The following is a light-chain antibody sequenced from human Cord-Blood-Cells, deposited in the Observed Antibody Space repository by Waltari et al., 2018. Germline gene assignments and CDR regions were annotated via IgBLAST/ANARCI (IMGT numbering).Light chain of an antibody. CDR3: QQYNNWPYT. V-gene: IGKV3-15*01. CDR1: QSVSSN. J-gene: IGKJ2*01. CDR2: GAS. Sequence: EIVMTQSPATLSVSPGERATLSCRASQSVSSNLAWYQQKPGQAPRLLIYGASTRATGIPARVSGSGSGTEFTLTISSLQSEDFAVYYCQQYNNWPYTFGQGTNLEI.